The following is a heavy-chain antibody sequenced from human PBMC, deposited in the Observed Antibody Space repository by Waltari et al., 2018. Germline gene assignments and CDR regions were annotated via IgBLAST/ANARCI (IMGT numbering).Heavy chain of an antibody. CDR2: TRNKANSDTT. CDR1: GFTFSDHY. V-gene: IGHV3-72*01. CDR3: ARGVLRQYGHYCDY. D-gene: IGHD3-3*01. Sequence: EVQLVESGGGLVQPGGSLRLSCAASGFTFSDHYMAWVRQAPGKGLEGVGRTRNKANSDTTEYATSMNGRFTISREDATNSMYLKMNSLKTEDTAVYYCARGVLRQYGHYCDYWGQGTLVTVSS. J-gene: IGHJ4*02.